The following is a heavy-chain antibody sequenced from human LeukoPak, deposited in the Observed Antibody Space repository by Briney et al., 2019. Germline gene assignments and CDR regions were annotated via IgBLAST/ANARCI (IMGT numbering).Heavy chain of an antibody. J-gene: IGHJ5*02. CDR3: ARVYYDFWSGYH. Sequence: GGSLRLSCAASGFTFSSYAMSWVRQAPGKGLEWVSAISGCGGSTYYADSVKGRFTISRDNSKNTLYLQMNSLRAEDTAVYYCARVYYDFWSGYHWGQGTLVTVSS. CDR1: GFTFSSYA. CDR2: ISGCGGST. V-gene: IGHV3-23*01. D-gene: IGHD3-3*01.